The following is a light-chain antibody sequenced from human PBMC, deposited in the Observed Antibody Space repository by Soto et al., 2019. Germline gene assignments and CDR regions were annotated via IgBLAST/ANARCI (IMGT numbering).Light chain of an antibody. J-gene: IGKJ4*01. V-gene: IGKV3-11*02. CDR3: HQCTNWPLRT. Sequence: EIVLTQSPATLSLSPGERATLSCRASQSVHNYLAWYQQKPGQAPRLLIYHADKRATGVPARFSGGGSGRKFSIIITSLEPADFVVYYCHQCTNWPLRTFGGGTKVDIK. CDR1: QSVHNY. CDR2: HAD.